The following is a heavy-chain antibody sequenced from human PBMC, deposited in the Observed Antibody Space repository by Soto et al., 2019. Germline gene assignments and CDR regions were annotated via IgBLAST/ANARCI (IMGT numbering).Heavy chain of an antibody. CDR3: ARGLATLPVFAFDI. CDR2: IYWSGDE. Sequence: QGTLKESGPTLVKPTQTLTLTYSFSGFSLSTSGVGVGWIRQSPGKALEWLALIYWSGDEHYRPSLKSRLSIIKYTSKNHVVLIMTDMDPVDTATYYCARGLATLPVFAFDIWGQGTMVTVSS. D-gene: IGHD6-6*01. V-gene: IGHV2-5*01. CDR1: GFSLSTSGVG. J-gene: IGHJ3*02.